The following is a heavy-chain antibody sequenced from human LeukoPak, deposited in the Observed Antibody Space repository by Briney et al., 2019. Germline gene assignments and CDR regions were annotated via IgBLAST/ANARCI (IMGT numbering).Heavy chain of an antibody. CDR2: ISNDASST. V-gene: IGHV3-64*01. J-gene: IGHJ4*02. Sequence: GGSLRLSCSASGFSFSSYSMDWVRQAPGQGLEYVSGISNDASSTHYANSVKGRFTMSRDNSKSTVYLQMGSLRAEDMALYYCVREGAINDYGGNRPFDCWGQGTLVTVSS. CDR1: GFSFSSYS. CDR3: VREGAINDYGGNRPFDC. D-gene: IGHD4-23*01.